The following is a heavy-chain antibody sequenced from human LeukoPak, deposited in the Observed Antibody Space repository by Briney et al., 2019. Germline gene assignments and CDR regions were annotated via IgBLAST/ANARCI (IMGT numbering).Heavy chain of an antibody. CDR3: ARTSGYDAFDI. CDR2: INHSGST. CDR1: GGSFNGYY. V-gene: IGHV4-34*01. D-gene: IGHD3-22*01. J-gene: IGHJ3*02. Sequence: PSETLSLTCAVYGGSFNGYYWSWIRQPPGKGLEWIGEINHSGSTNYNPSLKSRVTISVDTSKNQFSLKLTSVTAADTAVYYCARTSGYDAFDIWGQGTMVTVSS.